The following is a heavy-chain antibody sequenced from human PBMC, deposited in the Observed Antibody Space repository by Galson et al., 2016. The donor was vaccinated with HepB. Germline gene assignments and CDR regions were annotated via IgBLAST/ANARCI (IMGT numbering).Heavy chain of an antibody. CDR3: VRDEPIESVSN. CDR2: ISSSGGVI. V-gene: IGHV3-11*01. J-gene: IGHJ4*02. CDR1: GLTFSDYY. Sequence: SLRLSCAASGLTFSDYYMTWIRQAPGKGLEWISYISSSGGVIYYADSVKGRFTIARDNAKNSLYLLMDSLRAEDTAVYYCVRDEPIESVSNWGQGTLVTVSS. D-gene: IGHD2-8*01.